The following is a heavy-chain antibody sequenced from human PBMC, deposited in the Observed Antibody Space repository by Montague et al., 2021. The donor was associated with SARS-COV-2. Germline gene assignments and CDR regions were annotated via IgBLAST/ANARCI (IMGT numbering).Heavy chain of an antibody. CDR3: ARMGWLRGWFDP. CDR2: IYTSGST. Sequence: TLSLTCTVSGGSISSGSYYWSWIRQPPGKGLEWIGRIYTSGSTNYNPSLKSRVTISVDTSKNQFSLKLSSVTAADTAVYYCARMGWLRGWFDPWGQGTLVTVSS. J-gene: IGHJ5*02. D-gene: IGHD5-12*01. CDR1: GGSISSGSYY. V-gene: IGHV4-61*02.